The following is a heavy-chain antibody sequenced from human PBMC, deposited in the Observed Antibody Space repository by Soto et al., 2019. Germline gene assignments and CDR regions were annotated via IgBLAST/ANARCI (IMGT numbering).Heavy chain of an antibody. D-gene: IGHD1-7*01. V-gene: IGHV1-2*02. J-gene: IGHJ4*02. Sequence: QVHLEQSGAEVKKPGASVKVSCKPSGDTFTVDYIHWVRQAPGQGPEWMGWINPNSGATDFAQRFQGRVTMTRDTSISTVYMELSRLTSDYTAMYYCARVAGDPELHPYRLFDYWGQGTQVTVSS. CDR1: GDTFTVDY. CDR3: ARVAGDPELHPYRLFDY. CDR2: INPNSGAT.